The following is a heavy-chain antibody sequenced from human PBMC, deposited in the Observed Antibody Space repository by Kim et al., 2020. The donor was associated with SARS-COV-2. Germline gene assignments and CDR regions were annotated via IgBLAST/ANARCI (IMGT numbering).Heavy chain of an antibody. CDR1: GYTFTSYA. Sequence: ASVKVSCKASGYTFTSYAMHWVRQAPGQRLEWMGWINAGNGNTKYSQKFQGRVTITRDTSASTAYMELSSLRSEDTAVYYCARGRDYGSGSYSWFDPWGQGTLVTVSS. CDR3: ARGRDYGSGSYSWFDP. CDR2: INAGNGNT. J-gene: IGHJ5*02. D-gene: IGHD3-10*01. V-gene: IGHV1-3*01.